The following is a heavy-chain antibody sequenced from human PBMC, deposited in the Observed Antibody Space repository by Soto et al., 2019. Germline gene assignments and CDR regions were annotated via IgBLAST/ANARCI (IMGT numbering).Heavy chain of an antibody. D-gene: IGHD2-15*01. J-gene: IGHJ6*03. CDR1: GGSISRNMYS. Sequence: SETLSLTCALSGGSISRNMYSWGWIRQPPGKGLEWIGSIHYTGSTHYNPSLKSRVTEYVDTSKNQFSLKLSSVTAADTAVYYCARHDCSGGSCLIYMDVSGKAITVTFSS. CDR2: IHYTGST. CDR3: ARHDCSGGSCLIYMDV. V-gene: IGHV4-39*01.